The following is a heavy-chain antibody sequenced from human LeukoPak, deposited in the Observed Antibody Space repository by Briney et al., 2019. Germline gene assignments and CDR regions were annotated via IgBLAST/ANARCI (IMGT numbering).Heavy chain of an antibody. CDR3: ARSPWVPAAIRWKDWFDP. CDR2: IYYSGST. Sequence: PSETLSLTCTVSGGSISSGDYYWSWIRQPPGKGLEWIGYIYYSGSTYYNPSLKSRVTISVDTSKNQFSLKLSPVTAADTAVYYCARSPWVPAAIRWKDWFDPWGQGTLVTVSS. CDR1: GGSISSGDYY. J-gene: IGHJ5*02. V-gene: IGHV4-30-4*01. D-gene: IGHD2-2*01.